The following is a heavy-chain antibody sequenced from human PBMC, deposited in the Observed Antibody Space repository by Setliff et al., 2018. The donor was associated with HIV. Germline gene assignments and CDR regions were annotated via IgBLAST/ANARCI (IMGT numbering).Heavy chain of an antibody. J-gene: IGHJ4*02. CDR3: ERGGQSSGYGIEL. Sequence: SETLSLTCAVSGYAISSGYYWGWIRRPPGKGLEWIGSIYARGSTYYNPSLKSRVTISVDTSKNQFSLKLNSVTAADTAMYYCERGGQSSGYGIELWGQGTLVTVSS. CDR1: GYAISSGYY. V-gene: IGHV4-38-2*01. D-gene: IGHD5-12*01. CDR2: IYARGST.